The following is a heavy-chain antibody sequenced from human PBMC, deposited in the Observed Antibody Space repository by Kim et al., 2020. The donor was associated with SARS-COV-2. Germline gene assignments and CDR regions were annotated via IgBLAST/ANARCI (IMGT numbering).Heavy chain of an antibody. CDR3: ARGAATVTGRGFWDY. Sequence: DSVKGRFTISRDNAKNSLYLQMNSLRDEDTAVYYCARGAATVTGRGFWDYWGQGTLVTVSS. D-gene: IGHD4-4*01. V-gene: IGHV3-7*03. J-gene: IGHJ4*02.